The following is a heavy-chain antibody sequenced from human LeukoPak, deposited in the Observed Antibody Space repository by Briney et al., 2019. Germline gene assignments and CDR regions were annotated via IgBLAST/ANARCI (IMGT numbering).Heavy chain of an antibody. D-gene: IGHD6-19*01. CDR3: TRVGRSGWPLDN. J-gene: IGHJ4*02. Sequence: GGSLRLSCAASGFTFSYYWMSWVRQAPGKGLEWVANINQAESAKYYVDSVKGRFAISKDNAKNSLYLQMNSLRVEDTAVYFCTRVGRSGWPLDNWGQGTLVTVSS. CDR1: GFTFSYYW. CDR2: INQAESAK. V-gene: IGHV3-7*01.